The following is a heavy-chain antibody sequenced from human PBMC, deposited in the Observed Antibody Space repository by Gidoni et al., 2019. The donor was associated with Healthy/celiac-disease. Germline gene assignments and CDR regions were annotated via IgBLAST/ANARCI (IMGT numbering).Heavy chain of an antibody. V-gene: IGHV1-69*01. Sequence: QVQLVQSGAEGKKPGSSVKVSCRASGGTFSSYASSWVRQAPGQGLEWMGGIIPIFGTANYAQKFQGRVTITADESTSTAYMELSSLRSEDTAVYYCATVPPGYSYAVDYWGQGTLVTVSS. CDR3: ATVPPGYSYAVDY. CDR2: IIPIFGTA. CDR1: GGTFSSYA. D-gene: IGHD5-18*01. J-gene: IGHJ4*02.